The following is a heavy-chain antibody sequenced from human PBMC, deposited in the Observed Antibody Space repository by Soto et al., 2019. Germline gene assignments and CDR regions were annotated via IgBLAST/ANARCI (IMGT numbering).Heavy chain of an antibody. CDR1: GLTFGDYA. CDR3: TRVPYCSSTSCLEYYYYYMDV. Sequence: GGSLRLSCTASGLTFGDYAMSWFRQAPGKGLEWVGFIRSKAYGGTTEYAASVKGRFTISRDDSKSIAYLQMNSLKTEDTAVYYCTRVPYCSSTSCLEYYYYYMDVWGKGTTVTVSS. CDR2: IRSKAYGGTT. V-gene: IGHV3-49*03. D-gene: IGHD2-2*01. J-gene: IGHJ6*03.